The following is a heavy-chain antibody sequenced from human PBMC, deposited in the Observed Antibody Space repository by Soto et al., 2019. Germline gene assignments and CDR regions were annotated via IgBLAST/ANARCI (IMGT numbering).Heavy chain of an antibody. Sequence: QVQLVQYGAEVKKRESSVKVSCKASGSTFSSYAISWVRQAPGQGLEWMGGILPIFGSANYAQKFKGRVTITEDESTSTAYMKLSSLRSENTAVYYFTRVMALSYCSDGSCYHPMNYYFHYGGKATLLTVPS. D-gene: IGHD2-15*01. CDR2: ILPIFGSA. J-gene: IGHJ4*02. CDR3: TRVMALSYCSDGSCYHPMNYYFHY. V-gene: IGHV1-69*19. CDR1: GSTFSSYA.